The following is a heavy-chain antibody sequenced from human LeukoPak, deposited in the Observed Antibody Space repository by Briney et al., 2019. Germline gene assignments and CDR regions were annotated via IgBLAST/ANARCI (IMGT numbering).Heavy chain of an antibody. J-gene: IGHJ6*02. D-gene: IGHD5-12*01. CDR2: ISAYNGNT. V-gene: IGHV1-18*01. CDR3: ATDDPRWLQFGYYYYGMDV. Sequence: ASVKVSCKASGYTFTSYGISWVRQAPGQGLEWMGWISAYNGNTNYAQKLQGRVTMTTDTSTSTAYMELSSLRSEDTAVYYCATDDPRWLQFGYYYYGMDVWGQGTTVTVSS. CDR1: GYTFTSYG.